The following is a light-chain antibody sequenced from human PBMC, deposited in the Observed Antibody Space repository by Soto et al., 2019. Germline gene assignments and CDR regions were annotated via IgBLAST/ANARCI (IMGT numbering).Light chain of an antibody. Sequence: EMVMTQSPATLSVSQGERATHSCRASDSVSSNLAWYQQKPGQAPRLLIYSASARATGIPARFSGSGSGTEFTLTISSLQSEDFAVYYCQQYNKWPLTFGGGTKVEIK. V-gene: IGKV3-15*01. CDR2: SAS. CDR1: DSVSSN. CDR3: QQYNKWPLT. J-gene: IGKJ4*01.